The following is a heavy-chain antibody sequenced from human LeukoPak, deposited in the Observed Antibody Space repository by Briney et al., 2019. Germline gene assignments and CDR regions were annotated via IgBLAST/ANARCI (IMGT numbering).Heavy chain of an antibody. CDR3: ARQYFDRTGYYYFDY. D-gene: IGHD3-22*01. Sequence: SETLSLTCTVSGNAITGSSYYWAWIRHSPGKGLKWIGGMYYSGNTYSNPSLESRVTMSADTSKNQFSLKLNSVSVADTAVYYCARQYFDRTGYYYFDYWGQGTLVIVSS. CDR2: MYYSGNT. CDR1: GNAITGSSYY. J-gene: IGHJ4*02. V-gene: IGHV4-39*01.